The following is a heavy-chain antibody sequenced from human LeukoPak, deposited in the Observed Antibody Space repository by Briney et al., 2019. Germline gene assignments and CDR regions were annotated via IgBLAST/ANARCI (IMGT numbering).Heavy chain of an antibody. CDR2: IYYSGST. D-gene: IGHD3-3*01. CDR3: AKGREAYFGSYTPFDS. CDR1: GGSISSYY. V-gene: IGHV4-59*01. J-gene: IGHJ4*02. Sequence: SETLSLTCTVSGGSISSYYWSWIRQPPGKGLEWIGYIYYSGSTNYNPSLKSRVTISVDTSKNQFSLKLSSVTAADTAVYYCAKGREAYFGSYTPFDSWGQGIPVTVSS.